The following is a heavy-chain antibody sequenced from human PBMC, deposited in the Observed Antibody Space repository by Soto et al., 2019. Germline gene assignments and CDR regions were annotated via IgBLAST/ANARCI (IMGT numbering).Heavy chain of an antibody. J-gene: IGHJ4*02. V-gene: IGHV1-3*01. Sequence: ASVKVSCKASGYTFTGYAIHWVRQAPGQRLEWMGWINGGNGDTKYSQKFQGRVTTTRDTSASTAYMELTSLGSEDTAVYHCARGYCSSTSCQYYFDFWGQGTPVTVSS. CDR1: GYTFTGYA. D-gene: IGHD2-2*01. CDR3: ARGYCSSTSCQYYFDF. CDR2: INGGNGDT.